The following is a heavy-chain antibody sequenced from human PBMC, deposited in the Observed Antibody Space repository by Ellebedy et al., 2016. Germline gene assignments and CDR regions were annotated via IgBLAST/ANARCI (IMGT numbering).Heavy chain of an antibody. CDR2: IYYSGST. J-gene: IGHJ6*03. CDR1: GGSISSYY. CDR3: ARGPRGYDFWSGSGNRYYYYMDV. V-gene: IGHV4-59*01. D-gene: IGHD3-3*01. Sequence: SETLSLXXTVSGGSISSYYWSWIRQPPGKGLEWIGYIYYSGSTNYNPSLKSRVTISVDTSKNQFSLKLSSVTAADTAVYYCARGPRGYDFWSGSGNRYYYYMDVWGKGTTVTVSS.